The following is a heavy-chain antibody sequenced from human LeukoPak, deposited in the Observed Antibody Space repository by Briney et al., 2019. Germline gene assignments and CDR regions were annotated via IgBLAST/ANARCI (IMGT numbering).Heavy chain of an antibody. V-gene: IGHV3-7*01. CDR2: IKQDGSEK. J-gene: IGHJ4*02. CDR1: GFTFSSYW. D-gene: IGHD5-18*01. Sequence: GGSLRLSCAASGFTFSSYWMSWVRQAPGKGLEWVANIKQDGSEKYYVDSVKGRFTISREKAKNSLYLEMNSLRAEDTAVYDYARTPQGSAVVYSYAYVASLDYWGQGTLVTVSS. CDR3: ARTPQGSAVVYSYAYVASLDY.